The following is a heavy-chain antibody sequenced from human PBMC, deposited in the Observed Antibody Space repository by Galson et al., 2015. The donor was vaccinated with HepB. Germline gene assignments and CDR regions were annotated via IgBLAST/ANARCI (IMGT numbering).Heavy chain of an antibody. CDR1: GFTFSSYA. Sequence: SLRLSCAASGFTFSSYAMSWVRQAPGKGLEWVSAISGSGGSTYYADSVKGRFTISRDNSKNTLYLQMNSLRAEDTAVYYCAKMRDILTGYCMDYWGQGTLVTVSS. J-gene: IGHJ4*02. CDR3: AKMRDILTGYCMDY. D-gene: IGHD3-9*01. V-gene: IGHV3-23*01. CDR2: ISGSGGST.